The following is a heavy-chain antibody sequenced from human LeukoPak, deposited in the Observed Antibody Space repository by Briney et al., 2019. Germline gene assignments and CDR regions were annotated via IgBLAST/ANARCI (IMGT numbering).Heavy chain of an antibody. CDR2: MNPNSGNT. V-gene: IGHV1-8*01. Sequence: GASVKVSCKASGYTFTSYDINWVRQATGQGLEWMGWMNPNSGNTGYAQKFQGRVTMTRNTSISTAYMELSSLRSEDTAVYYCARPGEPYDYPTVWGQGTTVTVSS. CDR3: ARPGEPYDYPTV. CDR1: GYTFTSYD. D-gene: IGHD3-16*01. J-gene: IGHJ6*02.